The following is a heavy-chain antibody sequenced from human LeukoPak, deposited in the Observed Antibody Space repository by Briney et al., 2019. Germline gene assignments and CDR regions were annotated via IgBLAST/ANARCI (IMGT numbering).Heavy chain of an antibody. V-gene: IGHV1-2*02. CDR2: INPNSGGT. Sequence: ASVTVSFKASGYTFTDYYLHWVRQAPGQGLEWMGRINPNSGGTDYAQKFQGRVTMTRDTSISTAYMELSSLRSDDTAVYYCARVRAPSFAQGGFDYWGQGTLVTVSS. CDR3: ARVRAPSFAQGGFDY. D-gene: IGHD3-16*01. J-gene: IGHJ4*02. CDR1: GYTFTDYY.